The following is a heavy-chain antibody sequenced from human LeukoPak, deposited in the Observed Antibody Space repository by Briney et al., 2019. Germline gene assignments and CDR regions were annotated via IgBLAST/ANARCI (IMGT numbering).Heavy chain of an antibody. D-gene: IGHD3-22*01. Sequence: ASVKVSCKASGGTFSSYAISWVRQAPGQGLEWMGRIIPIFGTANYAQKFQGRVTITADKSTSTAYMELSSLRSEDTAVYYCARAWVSYDSSGYYHYWGQGTLVTVSS. CDR1: GGTFSSYA. CDR3: ARAWVSYDSSGYYHY. V-gene: IGHV1-69*06. J-gene: IGHJ4*02. CDR2: IIPIFGTA.